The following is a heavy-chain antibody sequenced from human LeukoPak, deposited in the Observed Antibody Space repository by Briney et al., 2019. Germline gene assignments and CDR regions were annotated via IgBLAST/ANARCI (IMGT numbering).Heavy chain of an antibody. CDR2: INPNSGGT. CDR3: ARDNYYGSGSLFDY. J-gene: IGHJ4*02. Sequence: GASVKVSCKASGYTFTGYYMHWVRQAPGQGLEWMGWINPNSGGTNYAQKFQGRVTMTRDTSISTAYMELSRLRSDDTAVYYCARDNYYGSGSLFDYWGQGTLVTVSS. D-gene: IGHD3-10*01. CDR1: GYTFTGYY. V-gene: IGHV1-2*02.